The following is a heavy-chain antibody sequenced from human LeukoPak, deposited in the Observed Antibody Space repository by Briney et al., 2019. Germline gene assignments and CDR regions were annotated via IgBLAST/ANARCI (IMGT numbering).Heavy chain of an antibody. D-gene: IGHD6-6*01. CDR2: INPNSGGT. CDR3: ARDNSYRDSSWWFDP. Sequence: GASVKVSCKASGYTFTGYYMHWVRQAPGQGLEWMGRINPNSGGTNYAQKFQGRVTMTRDTSISTAYMELSSLTSEDTAVYYCARDNSYRDSSWWFDPWGQGTLVTVSS. V-gene: IGHV1-2*06. J-gene: IGHJ5*02. CDR1: GYTFTGYY.